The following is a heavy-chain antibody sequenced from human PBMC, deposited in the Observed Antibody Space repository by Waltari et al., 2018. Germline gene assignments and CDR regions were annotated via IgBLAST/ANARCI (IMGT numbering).Heavy chain of an antibody. CDR1: GHTFISYS. J-gene: IGHJ4*02. CDR2: IKQDGSES. D-gene: IGHD6-19*01. Sequence: EVQLVESGGGLVQPGGYLRPSCTASGHTFISYSMVWVRQAPGKGLEWVATIKQDGSESYYVDSVKGRFTFSRDNAKNSLYLQMNSLRAEDTAVYYCARPYSSGWYINFDYWGQGTLVTVSS. CDR3: ARPYSSGWYINFDY. V-gene: IGHV3-7*01.